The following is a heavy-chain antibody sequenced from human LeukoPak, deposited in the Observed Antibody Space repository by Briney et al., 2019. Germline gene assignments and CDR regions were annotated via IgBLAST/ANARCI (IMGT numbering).Heavy chain of an antibody. CDR2: INHSGST. J-gene: IGHJ4*02. V-gene: IGHV4-34*01. Sequence: SETLSLTCAVYGGSFSGYYWSWLRQPPGKGLEWIGEINHSGSTNYNPSLKSRVTISVDTSKNQFSLKLSSVTAADTAVYYCARAPPMGATYFDYWGQGTLVTVSS. CDR1: GGSFSGYY. CDR3: ARAPPMGATYFDY. D-gene: IGHD1-26*01.